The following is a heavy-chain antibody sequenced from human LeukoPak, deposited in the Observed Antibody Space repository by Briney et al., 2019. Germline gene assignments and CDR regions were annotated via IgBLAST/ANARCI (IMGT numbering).Heavy chain of an antibody. J-gene: IGHJ4*02. CDR3: AKATGSSSLGAPDY. V-gene: IGHV3-9*01. D-gene: IGHD6-6*01. CDR1: GFTFDHYA. Sequence: GGSLRLSCAASGFTFDHYAMHWVRQAPGKGLEWVSGISWNSGSIGYADSVKGRFTISRDNAKNSLYLQMNSLRAEDTALYYCAKATGSSSLGAPDYWGQGTLVTVSS. CDR2: ISWNSGSI.